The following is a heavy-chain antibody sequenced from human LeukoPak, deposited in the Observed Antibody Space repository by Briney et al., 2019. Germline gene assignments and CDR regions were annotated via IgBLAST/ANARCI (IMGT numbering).Heavy chain of an antibody. CDR2: MNPNSGNT. CDR3: ARDPDRIAAAGTPTTDY. J-gene: IGHJ4*02. CDR1: GCTFTSYD. Sequence: ASVKVSCKASGCTFTSYDIIWVRQATGKGLEWMGWMNPNSGNTGYAQKCQGRVTMTRNTSISTTYMELSSLRSEDTAVYYCARDPDRIAAAGTPTTDYWGQGTLVTVSS. V-gene: IGHV1-8*01. D-gene: IGHD6-13*01.